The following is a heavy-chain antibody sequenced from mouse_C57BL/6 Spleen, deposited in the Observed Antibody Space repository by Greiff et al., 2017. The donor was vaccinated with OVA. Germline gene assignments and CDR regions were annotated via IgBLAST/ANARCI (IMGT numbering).Heavy chain of an antibody. CDR1: GFTFSDYG. D-gene: IGHD1-1*01. Sequence: EVKLQESGGGLVKPGGSLKLSCAASGFTFSDYGMHWVRQAPEQGLEWVAYISSGSSTIYYADTVKGRFTISRDNAKHTLFLQMTSLRSEDTAMYYGARALYGSSHWYVDVWGTGTTVTVSS. V-gene: IGHV5-17*01. CDR3: ARALYGSSHWYVDV. J-gene: IGHJ1*03. CDR2: ISSGSSTI.